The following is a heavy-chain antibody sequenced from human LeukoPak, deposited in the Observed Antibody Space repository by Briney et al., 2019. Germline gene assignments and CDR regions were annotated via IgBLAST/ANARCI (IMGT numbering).Heavy chain of an antibody. J-gene: IGHJ5*02. CDR1: GGSISSYY. CDR2: IYYSGST. D-gene: IGHD3-10*02. CDR3: VRVMLGTPNWFDP. V-gene: IGHV4-59*01. Sequence: SETLSLTCTVSGGSISSYYWSWIRQPPGKGLEWIGYIYYSGSTNYNPSLKSRVTISVDTSKNQFSLKLSSVTAADTAVYYCVRVMLGTPNWFDPWGQGTPVTVSS.